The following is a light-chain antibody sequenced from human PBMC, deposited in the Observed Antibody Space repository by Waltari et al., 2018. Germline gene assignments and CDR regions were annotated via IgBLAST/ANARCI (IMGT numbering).Light chain of an antibody. CDR1: RGHSSYA. CDR2: LNSDGSH. J-gene: IGLJ3*02. CDR3: QTWGTYWV. Sequence: QLVLTQSPSASASLGASVKLTCTLTRGHSSYAIAWHQQQPEKGPRYLMKLNSDGSHSKGDGIPDRFSGSSSGAERYLTLSSLQSEDEADYYCQTWGTYWVFGGGTKLTVL. V-gene: IGLV4-69*01.